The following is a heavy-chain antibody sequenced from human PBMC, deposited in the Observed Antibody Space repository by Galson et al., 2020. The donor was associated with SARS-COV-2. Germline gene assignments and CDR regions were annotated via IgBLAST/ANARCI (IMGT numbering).Heavy chain of an antibody. Sequence: GGSLRLSCAASGFTFSSYAMSWVRQAPGKGLEWVSLMSASGSDTFYADSVKGRFTMSRDNYRYTLFLQMDSLRAEDTAVYYCAKRYSGSRYWYFDLWGRGTLVTVSS. V-gene: IGHV3-23*01. D-gene: IGHD1-26*01. CDR1: GFTFSSYA. J-gene: IGHJ2*01. CDR2: MSASGSDT. CDR3: AKRYSGSRYWYFDL.